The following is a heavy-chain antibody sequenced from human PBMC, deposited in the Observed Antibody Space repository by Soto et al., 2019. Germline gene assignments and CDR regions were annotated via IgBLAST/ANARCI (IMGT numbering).Heavy chain of an antibody. J-gene: IGHJ4*02. CDR3: ARAAAGGYSAYEVFDY. Sequence: SETLSLTCAVSGGSISSSNWWSWVRQPPGKGLEWIGEIYHSGSTNYNPSLKSRVTISVDKSKNQFSLKLSSVTAADTAVYYCARAAAGGYSAYEVFDYWGQGTLVTVSS. D-gene: IGHD5-12*01. CDR2: IYHSGST. V-gene: IGHV4-4*02. CDR1: GGSISSSNW.